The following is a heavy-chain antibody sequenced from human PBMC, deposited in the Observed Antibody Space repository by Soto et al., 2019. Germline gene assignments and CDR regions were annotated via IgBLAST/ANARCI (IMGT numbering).Heavy chain of an antibody. V-gene: IGHV3-11*01. CDR3: ARDRYGDYDAFDI. Sequence: GGSLRLSCAASGFTFSDYYMSWIRQAPGKGLEWVSYISSSGSTIYYADSVKVRFTISRDNAKNSLYLQMNSLRAEDTAVYYCARDRYGDYDAFDIWGQGTMVTVSS. J-gene: IGHJ3*02. D-gene: IGHD4-17*01. CDR1: GFTFSDYY. CDR2: ISSSGSTI.